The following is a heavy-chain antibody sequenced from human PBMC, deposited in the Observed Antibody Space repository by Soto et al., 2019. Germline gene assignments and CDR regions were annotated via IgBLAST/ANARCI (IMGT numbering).Heavy chain of an antibody. CDR3: VRDYYDTSGYPNTFDM. D-gene: IGHD3-22*01. J-gene: IGHJ3*02. CDR2: IGSRTSDI. Sequence: GSLRLSCAASGFTLSRHTMNWVRQAPGKGLEWVSFIGSRTSDIYYADSVKGRFAISRDNAKNSLYLDLTRLRAEDTAVYFCVRDYYDTSGYPNTFDMWGQGTMVTVSS. CDR1: GFTLSRHT. V-gene: IGHV3-21*01.